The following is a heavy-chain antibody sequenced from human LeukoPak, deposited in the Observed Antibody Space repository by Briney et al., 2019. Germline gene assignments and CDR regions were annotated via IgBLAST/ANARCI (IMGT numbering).Heavy chain of an antibody. V-gene: IGHV3-23*01. CDR2: ISGSGGST. CDR1: GFTFSSYA. CDR3: AKSTGYCSSTSCYKRAHFDY. J-gene: IGHJ4*02. Sequence: GGSLRLSCAASGFTFSSYAMSWVRQAPGKGLEWVSAISGSGGSTYYADSVKGRFTISRDNSKNTLYLQMNSLRAEDTAVYYCAKSTGYCSSTSCYKRAHFDYWGQGTLVTVSS. D-gene: IGHD2-2*02.